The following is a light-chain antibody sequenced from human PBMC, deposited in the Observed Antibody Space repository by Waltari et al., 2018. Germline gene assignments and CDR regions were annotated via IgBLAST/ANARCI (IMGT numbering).Light chain of an antibody. Sequence: EIVLTQSPGTLSLSPGVRATLSCRASQSVISRYLAWYQQKPGQAPRLLIYGASSRATGIPDRFSGSGSGTDFTLTISRLEPEDFAVYYCQQYGSSPYTFGQGTKLEIK. CDR1: QSVISRY. CDR3: QQYGSSPYT. CDR2: GAS. J-gene: IGKJ2*01. V-gene: IGKV3-20*01.